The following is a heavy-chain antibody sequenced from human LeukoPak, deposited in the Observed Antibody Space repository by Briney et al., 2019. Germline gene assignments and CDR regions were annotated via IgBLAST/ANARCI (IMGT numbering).Heavy chain of an antibody. CDR1: GYSFTSYW. D-gene: IGHD6-13*01. CDR3: ARQRTLDKYSSSWYSGNYYYYGMDV. V-gene: IGHV5-51*01. J-gene: IGHJ6*02. Sequence: GESLKISFKGSGYSFTSYWIGWVRQMPRKGLEWMGIIYPGDSDTRYSPSFQGQVTISADKSISTAYLQWSSLKASDTAMSYCARQRTLDKYSSSWYSGNYYYYGMDVWGQGTTVTVSS. CDR2: IYPGDSDT.